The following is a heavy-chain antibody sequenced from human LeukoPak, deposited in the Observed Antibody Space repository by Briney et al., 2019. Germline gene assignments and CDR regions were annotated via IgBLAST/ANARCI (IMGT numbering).Heavy chain of an antibody. Sequence: SETLSLTCAVSEMSFSAYYWNWIRQSPGKGLEWIGEINYVGSTKYTPSLEGRGTILIDTSKNQFSLKLTSVTAADTAVYYCARGFPPGSGSRGSHAFDVWGQGTMVTVSS. J-gene: IGHJ3*01. V-gene: IGHV4-34*01. D-gene: IGHD6-19*01. CDR3: ARGFPPGSGSRGSHAFDV. CDR2: INYVGST. CDR1: EMSFSAYY.